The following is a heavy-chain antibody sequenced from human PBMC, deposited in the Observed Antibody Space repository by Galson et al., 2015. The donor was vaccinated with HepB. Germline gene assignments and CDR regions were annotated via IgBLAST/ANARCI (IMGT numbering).Heavy chain of an antibody. D-gene: IGHD4-23*01. V-gene: IGHV5-51*01. CDR1: EYSFSNYW. J-gene: IGHJ2*01. Sequence: QSGAEVKKPGESLKISCKGSEYSFSNYWIVWVRQMPGKGLEWMGVIYPADSDIRYSPSFRGQVTISADKSISTAYLQWSSLKASDTAIYYWARHGVYGGNEDWYFDLWRRCCLDTVSS. CDR3: ARHGVYGGNEDWYFDL. CDR2: IYPADSDI.